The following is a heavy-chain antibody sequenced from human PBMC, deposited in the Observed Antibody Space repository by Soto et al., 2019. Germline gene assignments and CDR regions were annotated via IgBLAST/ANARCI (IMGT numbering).Heavy chain of an antibody. Sequence: GGSLELCCASCGVTVSNYAMGAALQAQGEGLEWVSAIYGSGGSTYYADSVKGRFTISRDNSKNTLYLQMNSLRPEDTAIYYCAKPNLNRSSSSCYAYWGQGTLVTVSS. CDR2: IYGSGGST. V-gene: IGHV3-23*01. J-gene: IGHJ4*02. CDR1: GVTVSNYA. D-gene: IGHD2-2*01. CDR3: AKPNLNRSSSSCYAY.